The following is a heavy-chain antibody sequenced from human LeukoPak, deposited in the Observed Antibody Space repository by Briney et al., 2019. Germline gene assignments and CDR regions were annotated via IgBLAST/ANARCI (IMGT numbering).Heavy chain of an antibody. CDR3: ARGFNSLRRRYYYYYMDV. CDR1: GVSISSSSYY. Sequence: SETLSLTCTVSGVSISSSSYYWGWLRQPPGKGLEWIGSIYYSGSTYYNPSLKSRVTISVDTSKNQFSLKLSSVTAADTAVYYCARGFNSLRRRYYYYYMDVWGKGTTVTVSS. D-gene: IGHD1-1*01. J-gene: IGHJ6*03. CDR2: IYYSGST. V-gene: IGHV4-39*07.